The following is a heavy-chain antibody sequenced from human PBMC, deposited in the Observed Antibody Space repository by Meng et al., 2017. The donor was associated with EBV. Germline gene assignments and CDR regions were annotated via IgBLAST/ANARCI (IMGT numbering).Heavy chain of an antibody. CDR3: ARPFPSWQSPRLDPFGA. D-gene: IGHD6-19*01. Sequence: QLQLRESGPGQVXXXXXLXLTXTXSGDSISSFYYWGWIRQPPGRGLEWIGSVHYTGSTYYSPSLKSRVTVSVDTSKTQFSLRLTSVTAADTAVYYCARPFPSWQSPRLDPFGAWGQGTLGTVSS. CDR1: GDSISSFYY. J-gene: IGHJ4*02. CDR2: VHYTGST. V-gene: IGHV4-39*01.